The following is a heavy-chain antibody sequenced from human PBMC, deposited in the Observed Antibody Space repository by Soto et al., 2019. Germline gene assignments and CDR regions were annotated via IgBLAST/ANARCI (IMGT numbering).Heavy chain of an antibody. V-gene: IGHV3-30*18. J-gene: IGHJ4*02. CDR3: IKERLAGGLDY. CDR2: ISHDGSSE. Sequence: GGALRLSCAAPGFTPSRYYMHGMHWVRQAPGKGLEWVAAISHDGSSEVYADSVKGRFTISRDNAKNSLYLQMNSLRGEDTALYYCIKERLAGGLDYWGRGTLVTVSS. CDR1: GFTPSRYYMHG. D-gene: IGHD3-3*02.